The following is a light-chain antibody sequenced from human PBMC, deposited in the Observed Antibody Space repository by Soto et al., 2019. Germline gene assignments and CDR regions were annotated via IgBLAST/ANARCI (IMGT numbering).Light chain of an antibody. CDR1: SSNIGAGYD. J-gene: IGLJ2*01. Sequence: QPVLTQPPSVSGAPGQRVTISCTGSSSNIGAGYDVHWYQQLPGTAPKVLIYGNSNRPSGVPDRFSGSKSGTSASLAITGLQAEDEADYYCQSYDSSLSAVVFGGGPKVTVL. V-gene: IGLV1-40*01. CDR3: QSYDSSLSAVV. CDR2: GNS.